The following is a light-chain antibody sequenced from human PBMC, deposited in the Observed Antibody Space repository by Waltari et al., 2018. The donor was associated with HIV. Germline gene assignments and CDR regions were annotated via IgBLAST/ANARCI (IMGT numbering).Light chain of an antibody. V-gene: IGKV1-5*03. Sequence: DSQVIQPSPALPASFAGRITITCRASQSISSWLAWYQQKPGKAPNLLIYKASSLKNGVPSRFSGSGSGTEFTLTISSLQPDDFATYYCQQYDSYPLTFGGGTKVEIK. CDR2: KAS. CDR3: QQYDSYPLT. CDR1: QSISSW. J-gene: IGKJ4*01.